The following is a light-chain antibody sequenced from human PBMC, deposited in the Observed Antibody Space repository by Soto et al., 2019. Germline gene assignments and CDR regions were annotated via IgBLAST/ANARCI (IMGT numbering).Light chain of an antibody. Sequence: QSVLTQPASVSGSPGQSITISCTGTSSDIGGYSSVSWYQQHPGKAPKLIIYEVTDRPSGVSNRFSGSKSGNTASLTISGLQAEDEAEYYCSSYTNINTRACVFGTGTKVTVL. J-gene: IGLJ1*01. CDR2: EVT. V-gene: IGLV2-14*01. CDR1: SSDIGGYSS. CDR3: SSYTNINTRACV.